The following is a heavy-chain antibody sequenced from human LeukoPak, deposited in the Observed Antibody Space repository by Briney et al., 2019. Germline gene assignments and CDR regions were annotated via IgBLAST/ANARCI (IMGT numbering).Heavy chain of an antibody. J-gene: IGHJ5*02. CDR2: IYYSGST. CDR1: GGSISNYY. Sequence: SETLSLTCTVSGGSISNYYWSWIRQPPGKGLEWIGDIYYSGSTNYIPSLKSRVTISVDTSKNQFSLKLSSVTAADTAVYYCARVRYDYVWGSYRDWGEENWFDPWGQGTLVTVSS. CDR3: ARVRYDYVWGSYRDWGEENWFDP. V-gene: IGHV4-59*12. D-gene: IGHD3-16*02.